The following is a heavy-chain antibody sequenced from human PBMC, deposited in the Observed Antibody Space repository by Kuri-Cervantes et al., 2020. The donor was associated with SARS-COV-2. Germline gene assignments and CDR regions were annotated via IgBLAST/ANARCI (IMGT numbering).Heavy chain of an antibody. CDR2: INPNSGGT. J-gene: IGHJ3*02. V-gene: IGHV1-2*02. D-gene: IGHD3-10*01. CDR3: AREDVLLQDAFDI. Sequence: ASVKVSCKASGYTFTGYYMHWVRQAPGQGLEWMGWINPNSGGTNYAQKFQGRVTMTRDTSISTAYMELSGLRSDDTAVYYCAREDVLLQDAFDIWGQGTMVTVSS. CDR1: GYTFTGYY.